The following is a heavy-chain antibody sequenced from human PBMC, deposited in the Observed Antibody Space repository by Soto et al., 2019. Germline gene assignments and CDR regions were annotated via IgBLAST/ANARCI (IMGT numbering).Heavy chain of an antibody. CDR3: AREPNPNPFYDSSGYYPLNFDY. CDR2: ISYDGSNK. V-gene: IGHV3-30-3*01. CDR1: GFTFSSYA. J-gene: IGHJ4*02. D-gene: IGHD3-22*01. Sequence: GGSLRLSCAASGFTFSSYAMHWVRQAPGKGLEWVAVISYDGSNKYYADSVKGRFTISRDNSKNTLYLQMNSLRAEDTAVYYCAREPNPNPFYDSSGYYPLNFDYWGQGTLVTVSS.